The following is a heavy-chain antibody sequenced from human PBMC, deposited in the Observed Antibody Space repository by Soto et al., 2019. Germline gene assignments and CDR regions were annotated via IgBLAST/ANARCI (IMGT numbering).Heavy chain of an antibody. V-gene: IGHV1-18*01. D-gene: IGHD6-13*01. CDR2: ISAYNGNT. Sequence: ASVKVSCKASGYTFTSYGISWVRQAPGQGLEWMGWISAYNGNTNYAQKLQGRVTMTTDTSTSTAYMELRSLRSDDTAMYYCERESGQQLYYYYGMDVWGQGTTVIVSS. J-gene: IGHJ6*02. CDR1: GYTFTSYG. CDR3: ERESGQQLYYYYGMDV.